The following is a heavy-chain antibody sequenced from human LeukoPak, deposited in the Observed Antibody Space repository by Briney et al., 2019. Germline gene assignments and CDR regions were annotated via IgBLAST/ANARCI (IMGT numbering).Heavy chain of an antibody. CDR1: GYTFTSYG. D-gene: IGHD2-2*01. J-gene: IGHJ5*02. Sequence: ASVKVSCKASGYTFTSYGISWVRQAPGQGLEWMGWISAYSDNTNYAQNLQGRVTMTTDTSTSTAYMELRSLRSDDTALYYCARDVWPYCGRPNCYLVSDPWGQGTLVTVSS. CDR2: ISAYSDNT. V-gene: IGHV1-18*01. CDR3: ARDVWPYCGRPNCYLVSDP.